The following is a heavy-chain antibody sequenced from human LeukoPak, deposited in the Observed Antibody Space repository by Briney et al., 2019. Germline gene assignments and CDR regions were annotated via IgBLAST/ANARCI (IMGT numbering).Heavy chain of an antibody. V-gene: IGHV3-53*01. CDR3: ARDRVGATCPGDAFDI. CDR2: IYSDDSI. Sequence: GGSLRLSCAASGFTVSSNYMNWVRQAPGKGLEWVSVIYSDDSIYYADSVKGRFTISRDNSKNTLYLQMNNLRAEDTAVYYCARDRVGATCPGDAFDIWGQGTMVTVSS. D-gene: IGHD1-26*01. J-gene: IGHJ3*02. CDR1: GFTVSSNY.